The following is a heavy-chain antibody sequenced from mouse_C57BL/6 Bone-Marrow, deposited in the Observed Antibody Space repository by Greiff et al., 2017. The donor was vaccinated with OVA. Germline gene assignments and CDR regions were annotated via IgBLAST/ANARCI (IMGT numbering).Heavy chain of an antibody. CDR2: INPYTGGT. CDR3: EGGPWYFDV. Sequence: EVQLQQSGPVLVQPGASVKMSCTASGFTFTDYYMNWVKQSHGKSLEWIGVINPYTGGTSSNQTFKGKATLTVDKSSSTAYMELNSLTSEDSAVYYCEGGPWYFDVWGTGTTVTVSS. CDR1: GFTFTDYY. J-gene: IGHJ1*03. D-gene: IGHD1-1*02. V-gene: IGHV1-19*01.